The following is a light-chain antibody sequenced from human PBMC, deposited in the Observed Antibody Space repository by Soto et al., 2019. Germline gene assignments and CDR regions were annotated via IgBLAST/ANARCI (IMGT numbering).Light chain of an antibody. V-gene: IGLV1-44*01. Sequence: QSTLTPPPSASGTPGQRVTISCSGSSPNIGSNPVNWLQQLPGTAPKLLIYSNNHLPSGVPDQFSGSKSVTSASLALSAPQSEDEADYYCAAWDNGLNIYVFGTGTKVTVL. J-gene: IGLJ1*01. CDR2: SNN. CDR3: AAWDNGLNIYV. CDR1: SPNIGSNP.